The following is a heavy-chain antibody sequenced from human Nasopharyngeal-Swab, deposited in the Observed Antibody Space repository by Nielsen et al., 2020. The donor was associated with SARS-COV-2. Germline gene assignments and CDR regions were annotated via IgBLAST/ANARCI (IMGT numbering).Heavy chain of an antibody. CDR3: ARDTMVVAARPDYYYYYGMDV. J-gene: IGHJ6*02. CDR2: IKQDGSEK. V-gene: IGHV3-7*01. CDR1: GFTFSSYW. D-gene: IGHD2-15*01. Sequence: GESLKISCAASGFTFSSYWMSWVRQAPGKGLEWVANIKQDGSEKYYVDSVQGRFTISRDNAKNSLYLQMNSLRAEYKAVYYCARDTMVVAARPDYYYYYGMDVWGQGTTVTVSS.